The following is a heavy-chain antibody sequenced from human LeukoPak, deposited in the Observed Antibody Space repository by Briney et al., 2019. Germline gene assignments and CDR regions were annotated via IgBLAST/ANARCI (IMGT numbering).Heavy chain of an antibody. D-gene: IGHD6-19*01. J-gene: IGHJ3*02. CDR3: ARGQQWLVPYDAFDI. Sequence: ASVKVSCKVSGYTLTELSMHWVRQAPGKGLEWMGGFDPEDGETIYAQKFQGRVTMTEDTSTDTAYMELSSLRSEDTAVYYCARGQQWLVPYDAFDIWGQGTMVTVSS. CDR1: GYTLTELS. CDR2: FDPEDGET. V-gene: IGHV1-24*01.